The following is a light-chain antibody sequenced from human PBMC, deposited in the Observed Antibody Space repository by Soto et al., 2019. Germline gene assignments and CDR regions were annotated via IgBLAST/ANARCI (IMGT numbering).Light chain of an antibody. CDR2: DAS. CDR1: QSISSW. CDR3: QHYNSYPIT. V-gene: IGKV1-5*01. J-gene: IGKJ5*01. Sequence: DIQMTQSPSTLSASVGDRVTITCRASQSISSWLAWYQQKPGKAPKLLIYDASSLESGVPSRFSGSGSVTEFTLTISSLQPDDFATYYCQHYNSYPITFGQGTRLEIK.